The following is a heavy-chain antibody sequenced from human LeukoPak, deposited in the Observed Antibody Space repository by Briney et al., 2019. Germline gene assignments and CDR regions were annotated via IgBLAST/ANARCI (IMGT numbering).Heavy chain of an antibody. J-gene: IGHJ4*02. Sequence: SETLSLTCTVSGCSISNYYWTWIRQPPGQGLEWIGYTYYSGSTNYNPSLKSRASISVDTSNNQFSLKLNYVTAADTGVYYCARRSTNGPPYYFEYWGQGTPVSVSS. CDR2: TYYSGST. CDR3: ARRSTNGPPYYFEY. V-gene: IGHV4-59*08. CDR1: GCSISNYY. D-gene: IGHD1-1*01.